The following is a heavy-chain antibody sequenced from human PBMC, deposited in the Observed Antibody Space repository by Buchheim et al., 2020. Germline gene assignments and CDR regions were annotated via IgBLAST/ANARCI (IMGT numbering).Heavy chain of an antibody. CDR3: ARGVPSLGYNYGFYSILYNWFDP. CDR2: IYYSGRT. Sequence: QVQLQESGPGLVKPSETLSLTCSVSGGSVSSGSYYWSWIRQPPGKGLEWIGYIYYSGRTNYNPSLKSRVSISVDTSTNQFSLKLSSVTAADTAVYYCARGVPSLGYNYGFYSILYNWFDPWGKGT. CDR1: GGSVSSGSYY. D-gene: IGHD5-18*01. J-gene: IGHJ5*02. V-gene: IGHV4-61*01.